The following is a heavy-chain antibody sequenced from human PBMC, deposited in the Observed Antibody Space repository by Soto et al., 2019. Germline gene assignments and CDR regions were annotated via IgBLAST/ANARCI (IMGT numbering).Heavy chain of an antibody. D-gene: IGHD3-3*01. CDR1: GYTFTRSG. CDR3: ARDQSITTLGVYSMYYYGMDV. Sequence: QVQLVQSGAEVKKPGASVKVSCKASGYTFTRSGISWVRQAPGQGLEWLGWINPDNGNTNYAQHLQGRVSLTTDTSPSTASMDLRSLRSNDTAVYYCARDQSITTLGVYSMYYYGMDVWGQGTTVTVSS. J-gene: IGHJ6*02. CDR2: INPDNGNT. V-gene: IGHV1-18*01.